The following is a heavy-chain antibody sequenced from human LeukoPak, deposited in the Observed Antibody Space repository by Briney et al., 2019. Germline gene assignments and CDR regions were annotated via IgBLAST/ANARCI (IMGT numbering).Heavy chain of an antibody. J-gene: IGHJ4*02. CDR1: GFIFNSYG. V-gene: IGHV3-30*18. D-gene: IGHD3-22*01. CDR3: AKDRYYYDSSGSIYFDY. CDR2: ISYDGSNK. Sequence: PGGSLRLSCAASGFIFNSYGMHWVRQAPGKGLEWVAVISYDGSNKYYADSVKGRFTISRDNSKNTLYLQMNSLRAEDTAVYYCAKDRYYYDSSGSIYFDYWGQGTLVTVSS.